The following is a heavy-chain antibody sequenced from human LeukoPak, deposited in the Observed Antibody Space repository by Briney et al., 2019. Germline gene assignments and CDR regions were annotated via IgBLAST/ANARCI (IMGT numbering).Heavy chain of an antibody. CDR1: GGSISSGSYY. D-gene: IGHD3-16*01. V-gene: IGHV4-61*02. J-gene: IGHJ4*02. CDR3: GRAVGGAGRKGYFDY. Sequence: PSETLSLTCTVSGGSISSGSYYWSWIRQPAGKGLEWIGRIYTSGSTNYNPSLKSRVTISVDTSKNQFSLKLSSVTAADTAVYYCGRAVGGAGRKGYFDYWGQGTLVTVSS. CDR2: IYTSGST.